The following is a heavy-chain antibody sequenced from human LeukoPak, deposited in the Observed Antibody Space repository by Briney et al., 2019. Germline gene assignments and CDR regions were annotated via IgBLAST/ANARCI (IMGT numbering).Heavy chain of an antibody. CDR2: ISSSSSYI. Sequence: GGSLRLSCAASGFTFSSYSMNWVRQAPGKGLEWVSSISSSSSYIYYADSVKGRFTISRDNAKNSLYLQMNSLRAEDTAVYYCGRGGSRDGYNKGDYWGQGTLVTVSS. CDR1: GFTFSSYS. V-gene: IGHV3-21*01. D-gene: IGHD5-24*01. CDR3: GRGGSRDGYNKGDY. J-gene: IGHJ4*02.